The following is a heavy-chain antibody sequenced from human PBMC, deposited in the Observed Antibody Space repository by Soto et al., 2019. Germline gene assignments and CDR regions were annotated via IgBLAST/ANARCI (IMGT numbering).Heavy chain of an antibody. D-gene: IGHD3-10*01. CDR3: ARGLILWFGELSRRGGYYYCMDV. J-gene: IGHJ6*03. CDR1: GGSFSGYQ. Sequence: QVQLQQWGAGLLKPSETLSLTCAVYGGSFSGYQWTWIRQTPGKWLEWIGEINDSGHINYNPSLKSRVTILVDPPKKQLSMNLSSVTGADTAVYYCARGLILWFGELSRRGGYYYCMDVWGKGTTVTVSS. CDR2: INDSGHI. V-gene: IGHV4-34*01.